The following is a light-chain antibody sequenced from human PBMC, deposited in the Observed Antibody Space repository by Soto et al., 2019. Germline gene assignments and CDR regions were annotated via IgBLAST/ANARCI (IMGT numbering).Light chain of an antibody. CDR1: QSVSSN. CDR3: QQYNNWLYT. V-gene: IGKV3-15*01. CDR2: GAS. J-gene: IGKJ5*01. Sequence: ESVRTHYPGTLSLSPGERATLSCRASQSVSSNLAWYQQKPGQAPRLLIYGASTRATGIPARFSGSGSGTEFTLTISSLQSEDFAVYYCQQYNNWLYTFGQGTRLEIK.